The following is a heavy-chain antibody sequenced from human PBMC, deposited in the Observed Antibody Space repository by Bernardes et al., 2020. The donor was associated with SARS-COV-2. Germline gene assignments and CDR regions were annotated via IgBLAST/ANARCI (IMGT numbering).Heavy chain of an antibody. CDR3: ARVGRRLRLRVEANWFDP. CDR1: GGSFSGYY. D-gene: IGHD5-12*01. CDR2: INHSGST. V-gene: IGHV4-34*01. J-gene: IGHJ5*02. Sequence: SETLSLTCAVYGGSFSGYYWSWIRQPPGKGLEWIGEINHSGSTNYNPSLKSRVTISVDTSKNQFSLKLSSVTAADTAVYYCARVGRRLRLRVEANWFDPWGQGTLVTVSS.